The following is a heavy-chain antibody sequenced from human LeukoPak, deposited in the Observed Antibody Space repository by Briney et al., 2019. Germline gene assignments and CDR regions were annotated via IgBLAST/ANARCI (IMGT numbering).Heavy chain of an antibody. CDR2: ISSSSSYI. Sequence: GGSLRLSCAASGFTFSSYSMSWVRQAPGKGLEWVSSISSSSSYIYYADSVKGRFTISRDNAKNSLYLQMNSLRAEDMAVYYCARESGSSRFFDYWGQGTLVTVSS. J-gene: IGHJ4*02. CDR3: ARESGSSRFFDY. D-gene: IGHD6-6*01. V-gene: IGHV3-21*01. CDR1: GFTFSSYS.